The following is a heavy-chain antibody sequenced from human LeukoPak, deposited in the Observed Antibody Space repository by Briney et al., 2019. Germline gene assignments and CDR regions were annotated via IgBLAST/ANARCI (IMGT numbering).Heavy chain of an antibody. J-gene: IGHJ4*02. CDR3: ARDRGYSGYRDY. CDR2: ISSSSSYT. V-gene: IGHV3-11*06. D-gene: IGHD5-12*01. Sequence: GGSLRLSCAASGFTCSDYYMSWIRQAPGKGLEWVSYISSSSSYTNYADSVKGRFTISRDNAKNSLYLQMNSLRADDTAVYYCARDRGYSGYRDYWGQGTLVTVSS. CDR1: GFTCSDYY.